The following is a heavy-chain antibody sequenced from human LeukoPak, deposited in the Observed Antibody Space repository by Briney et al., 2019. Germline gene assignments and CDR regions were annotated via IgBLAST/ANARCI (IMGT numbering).Heavy chain of an antibody. CDR2: ISGSGGST. Sequence: GGSLRLSCAASGFIFSNYRMNWVRQAPGKGLEWVSAISGSGGSTYYADSVKGRFTISRDNSKNTLYLQMNSLRAEDTAVYYCAKDWVVRGAPLLDVWGQGTTVTVSS. J-gene: IGHJ6*02. D-gene: IGHD3-10*01. CDR3: AKDWVVRGAPLLDV. V-gene: IGHV3-23*01. CDR1: GFIFSNYR.